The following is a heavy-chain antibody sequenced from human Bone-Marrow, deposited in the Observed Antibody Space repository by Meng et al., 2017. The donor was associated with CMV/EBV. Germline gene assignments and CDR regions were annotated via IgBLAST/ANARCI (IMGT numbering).Heavy chain of an antibody. V-gene: IGHV4-34*01. Sequence: SEPLSLTCAVYGGSFSGYYWSWIRQPPGKGLEWIGEINHSGSTNYNPSLKSRVTISVDTSKNQFSLKLSSVTAADTAVYYCARGRGRYYYDSSGYYGYWGQGKLVNVAS. J-gene: IGHJ4*02. CDR2: INHSGST. CDR3: ARGRGRYYYDSSGYYGY. CDR1: GGSFSGYY. D-gene: IGHD3-22*01.